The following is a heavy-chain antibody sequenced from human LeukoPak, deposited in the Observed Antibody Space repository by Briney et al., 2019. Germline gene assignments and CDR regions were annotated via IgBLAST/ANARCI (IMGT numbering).Heavy chain of an antibody. CDR1: GYTFTGYY. Sequence: ASVKVSCKASGYTFTGYYMHWVRQAPGQGLEWMGWTNPNTGVTNYAQKFQGRDTLTKDTSIITAYMELSRIRSADTAMYYGARDRTKVTTGYYGMDVWGQGTTLTVSS. CDR3: ARDRTKVTTGYYGMDV. D-gene: IGHD4-17*01. J-gene: IGHJ6*02. V-gene: IGHV1-2*02. CDR2: TNPNTGVT.